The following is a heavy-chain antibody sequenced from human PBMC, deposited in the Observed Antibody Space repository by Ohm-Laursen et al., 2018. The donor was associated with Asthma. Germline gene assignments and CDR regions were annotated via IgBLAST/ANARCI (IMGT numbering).Heavy chain of an antibody. CDR1: GYTFTSYD. D-gene: IGHD6-6*01. J-gene: IGHJ5*02. V-gene: IGHV1-8*01. Sequence: SVKVSCKASGYTFTSYDINWVRQATGQGLEWMGWMNPNSGNTGYAQKFQGRVTMTRNTSISTAYMELSSLRSEDTAVYYCAIRGKSIAARRSWFDPWGQGTLVTVSS. CDR2: MNPNSGNT. CDR3: AIRGKSIAARRSWFDP.